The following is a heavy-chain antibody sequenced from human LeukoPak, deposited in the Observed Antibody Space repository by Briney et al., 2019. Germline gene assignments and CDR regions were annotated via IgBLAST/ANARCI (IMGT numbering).Heavy chain of an antibody. V-gene: IGHV3-7*01. J-gene: IGHJ4*02. CDR3: VRASEQFDK. D-gene: IGHD1-26*01. CDR1: GFTFSSYW. Sequence: PGGSLRLSCAASGFTFSSYWMSWVRQAPGKGLEWVANIKQEGSEKYYVDSVKGRFTISRDNVKNSLYLQMTSLRSEDTAVYHCVRASEQFDKWGQGTLVTVSS. CDR2: IKQEGSEK.